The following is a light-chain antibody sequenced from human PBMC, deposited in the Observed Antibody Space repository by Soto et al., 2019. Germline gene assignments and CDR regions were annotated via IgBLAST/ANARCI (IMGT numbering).Light chain of an antibody. V-gene: IGLV2-14*03. CDR1: SSDVGGYNY. CDR3: SSYASSRTLI. J-gene: IGLJ2*01. Sequence: QSALTQPASVSGSPGQSITLSCTGTSSDVGGYNYVSWYQQHPGKAPKFLIYAVSNRPSGVSDRFSGSKSGNTASLTISGLQAEDEADYYCSSYASSRTLIFGGGTKLTVL. CDR2: AVS.